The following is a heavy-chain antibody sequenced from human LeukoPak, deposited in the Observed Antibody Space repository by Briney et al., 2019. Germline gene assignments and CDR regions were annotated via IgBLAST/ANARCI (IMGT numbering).Heavy chain of an antibody. CDR2: ISSSSIYI. V-gene: IGHV3-21*04. CDR3: AKVRGRGYSSSWDGLDFDY. CDR1: GFTFTTYN. D-gene: IGHD6-13*01. Sequence: GGSLRLSCIASGFTFTTYNMNWVRQAPGKGLEWVSSISSSSIYIYYADSVKGRFTISGDNSKNTLYLQMNSLRAEDTAVYYCAKVRGRGYSSSWDGLDFDYWGQGTLVTVSS. J-gene: IGHJ4*02.